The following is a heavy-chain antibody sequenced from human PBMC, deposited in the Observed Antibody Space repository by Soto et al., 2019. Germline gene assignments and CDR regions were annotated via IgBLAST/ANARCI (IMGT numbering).Heavy chain of an antibody. V-gene: IGHV3-21*06. CDR2: INAGGNHE. D-gene: IGHD3-16*01. CDR1: GFIFSTYG. J-gene: IGHJ5*02. Sequence: GGSLRLSCAASGFIFSTYGMNWVRQAPGKGPEWVSSINAGGNHEDHADSVKGRFTISRDNAKNSLYLQMNSLRAADTAVYYCARDRTGENWFDPWGQGTLVTVSS. CDR3: ARDRTGENWFDP.